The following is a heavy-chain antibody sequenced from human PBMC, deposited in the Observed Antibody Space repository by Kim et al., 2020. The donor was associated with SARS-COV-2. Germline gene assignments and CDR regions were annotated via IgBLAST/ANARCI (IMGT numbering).Heavy chain of an antibody. D-gene: IGHD1-26*01. J-gene: IGHJ4*02. CDR2: STI. V-gene: IGHV3-11*01. Sequence: STIYYADSVKGRFTIARDNAKNSLYLQMNSLRAEDTAVYYCAREEGATGYWGQGTLVTVSS. CDR3: AREEGATGY.